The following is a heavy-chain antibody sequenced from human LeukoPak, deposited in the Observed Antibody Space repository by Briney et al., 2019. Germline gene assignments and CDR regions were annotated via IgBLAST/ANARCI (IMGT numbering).Heavy chain of an antibody. Sequence: APVKVSCKASGYTFTSYGISWVRQAPGQGLEWMGWISAYNGNTNYARKYQGRVTMTTDTSTSTAYIQLRSLRSDDTAVYYCARSSKQQLSFRFPLGYWGQGTLVTVSS. CDR2: ISAYNGNT. CDR1: GYTFTSYG. J-gene: IGHJ4*02. V-gene: IGHV1-18*01. CDR3: ARSSKQQLSFRFPLGY. D-gene: IGHD6-13*01.